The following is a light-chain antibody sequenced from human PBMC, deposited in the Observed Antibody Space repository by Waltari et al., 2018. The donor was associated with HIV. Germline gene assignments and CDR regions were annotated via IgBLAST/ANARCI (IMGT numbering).Light chain of an antibody. CDR3: YSTYSSGVSWV. V-gene: IGLV3-10*01. J-gene: IGLJ3*02. Sequence: SYELTQPPSVSVSPGQTARITCSGDALPKTYAYWYQLKSGQAPMLVIYEDSKRPSGIPERFSGTSSGTMATLTISGAQVEHEADYYCYSTYSSGVSWVFGGGTKLTVL. CDR2: EDS. CDR1: ALPKTY.